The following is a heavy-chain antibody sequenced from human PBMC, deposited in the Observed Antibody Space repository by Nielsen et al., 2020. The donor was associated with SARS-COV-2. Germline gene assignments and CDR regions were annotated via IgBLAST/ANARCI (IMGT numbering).Heavy chain of an antibody. V-gene: IGHV3-43D*03. CDR1: GFTFHDYA. CDR3: AKAETSYYFDS. Sequence: GGSLRLSCAASGFTFHDYAMHWVRQAPGKGLEWVSLINWGAGSTYYADSVKGRFTISRDNSKTSLYLQMNSLRPDDTAVYYCAKAETSYYFDSWGQGTLVTVSS. CDR2: INWGAGST. J-gene: IGHJ4*02.